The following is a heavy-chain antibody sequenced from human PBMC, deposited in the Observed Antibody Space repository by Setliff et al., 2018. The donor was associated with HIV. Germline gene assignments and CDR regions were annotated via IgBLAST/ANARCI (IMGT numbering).Heavy chain of an antibody. CDR1: GFTFNTYV. J-gene: IGHJ4*01. D-gene: IGHD2-15*01. CDR3: AKDGVSGGAYPPYYFDY. Sequence: QTGGSLRLSCAASGFTFNTYVMSWVRQAPGKGLEWVSVISGSGDRTFYADSVKGRFTISRDNSKNTLYLQINGLRVEDTAIYYCAKDGVSGGAYPPYYFDYWGHGTLVTVSS. CDR2: ISGSGDRT. V-gene: IGHV3-23*01.